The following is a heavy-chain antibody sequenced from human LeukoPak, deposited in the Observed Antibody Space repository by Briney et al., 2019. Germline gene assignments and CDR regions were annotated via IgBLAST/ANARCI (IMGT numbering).Heavy chain of an antibody. CDR3: SRALRDDDSSGYYAN. Sequence: GASVKVSCKASGYTFTGHYMHWVRQGPGQGPERMGWINPKSGVTNYAQTFQGRVTMTRDTSISIVYMELSRLTLDDTAVYYCSRALRDDDSSGYYANWGQRTMVADSS. CDR2: INPKSGVT. D-gene: IGHD3-22*01. J-gene: IGHJ4*03. CDR1: GYTFTGHY. V-gene: IGHV1-2*02.